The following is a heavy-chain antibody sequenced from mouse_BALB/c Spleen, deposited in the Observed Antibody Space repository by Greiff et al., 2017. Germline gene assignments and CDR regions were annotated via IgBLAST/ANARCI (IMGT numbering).Heavy chain of an antibody. D-gene: IGHD2-14*01. V-gene: IGHV1-7*01. CDR2: INPSTGYT. J-gene: IGHJ2*01. CDR1: GYTFTSYW. CDR3: ARGGYGYFDY. Sequence: QVQLQQSGAELAKPGASVKMSCKASGYTFTSYWMHWVKQRPGQGLEWIGYINPSTGYTEYNQKFKDKATLTADKSSSTAYMQLSSLTSEDSAVYYCARGGYGYFDYWGQGTTLTVSS.